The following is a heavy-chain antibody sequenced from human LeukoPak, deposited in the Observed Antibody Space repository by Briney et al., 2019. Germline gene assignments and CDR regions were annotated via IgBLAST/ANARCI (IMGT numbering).Heavy chain of an antibody. V-gene: IGHV2-5*02. Sequence: FGPTLVNPTQTRTLTCTFSGLSLSTSAVGVGWIRQPPGKALEWLALIYCDDDKRYSPALKSRLTITKDTSKNQVVLTMTNMDPVDTATYYCAHRRAYGSGSYLDYWGQGTLATVSS. CDR2: IYCDDDK. J-gene: IGHJ4*02. CDR3: AHRRAYGSGSYLDY. CDR1: GLSLSTSAVG. D-gene: IGHD3-10*01.